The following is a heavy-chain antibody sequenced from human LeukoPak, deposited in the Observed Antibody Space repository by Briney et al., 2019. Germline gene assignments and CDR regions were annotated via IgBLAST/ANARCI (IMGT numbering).Heavy chain of an antibody. Sequence: ASVKASCTPSGYTFSSYGIGCVRRAPRQGVERRVWITAYNSNANYAQKLQGRVTMTTDTSTSTAYMEPRSLRSDDTAVYYCARTVAVAGQYYFDYWGQGTLVTVSS. CDR3: ARTVAVAGQYYFDY. J-gene: IGHJ4*02. CDR2: ITAYNSNA. D-gene: IGHD6-19*01. V-gene: IGHV1-18*01. CDR1: GYTFSSYG.